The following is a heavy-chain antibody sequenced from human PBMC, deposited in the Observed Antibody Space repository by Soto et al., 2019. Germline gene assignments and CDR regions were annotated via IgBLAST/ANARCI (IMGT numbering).Heavy chain of an antibody. J-gene: IGHJ4*02. CDR1: GYTFTSYA. V-gene: IGHV1-3*01. CDR3: ARESSSWYSYYFDY. Sequence: ASVKVSCKASGYTFTSYAMHWVRQAPGQRLEWMGWINAGNGNTKYSQKFQGRVTITRDTSASTAYMELSSLRSEDTAVYYCARESSSWYSYYFDYWGQGTLVTVSS. D-gene: IGHD6-13*01. CDR2: INAGNGNT.